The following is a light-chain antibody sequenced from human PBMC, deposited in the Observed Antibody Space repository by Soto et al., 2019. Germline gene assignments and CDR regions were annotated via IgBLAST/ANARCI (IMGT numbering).Light chain of an antibody. CDR1: SSNIGSNY. CDR2: RNN. CDR3: AAWDDSLSGRV. Sequence: QSVLTQPPSASGTPGQRVTISCSGSSSNIGSNYVYWYQQLPGTAPKLLIYRNNQRPSGVPDRFSGSKSGTSASLAISGLRSEDEADYYCAAWDDSLSGRVSGAGTKLPVL. V-gene: IGLV1-47*01. J-gene: IGLJ3*02.